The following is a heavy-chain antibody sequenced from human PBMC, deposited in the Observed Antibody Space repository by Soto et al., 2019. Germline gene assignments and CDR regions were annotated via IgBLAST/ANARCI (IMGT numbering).Heavy chain of an antibody. D-gene: IGHD1-26*01. CDR3: TTHEEGAPWAGGFDS. V-gene: IGHV3-23*01. J-gene: IGHJ5*01. CDR1: GFRFRTRA. CDR2: IRPGGDST. Sequence: GGSLRLSCTASGFRFRTRAMSWVRQAPGKGLEWVASIRPGGDSTYYADSVKGRFAVSRDNSNVTLYLQMDSLRVEDTAIYYCTTHEEGAPWAGGFDSWGQGTLVTVSS.